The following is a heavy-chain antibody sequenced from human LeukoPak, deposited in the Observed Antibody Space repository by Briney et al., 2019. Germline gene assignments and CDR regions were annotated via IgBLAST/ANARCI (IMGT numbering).Heavy chain of an antibody. CDR3: AKDQTSDSSGWYGAYYYGMDV. J-gene: IGHJ6*02. CDR2: ISYDGSNK. D-gene: IGHD6-19*01. CDR1: GFTFSSYG. Sequence: PGRSLRHSCAASGFTFSSYGMHWVRQAPGKVLEGVAVISYDGSNKYYADSVKGRFTISRDNSKNTLYLQMNSLRAEDTAVYYCAKDQTSDSSGWYGAYYYGMDVWGQGTTVTVSS. V-gene: IGHV3-30*18.